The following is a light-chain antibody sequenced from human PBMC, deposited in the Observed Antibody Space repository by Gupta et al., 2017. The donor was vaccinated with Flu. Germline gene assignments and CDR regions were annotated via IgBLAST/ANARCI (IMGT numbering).Light chain of an antibody. Sequence: DIQMTQSPSSLSVSVGDRITITCRASQTVSSYLNWYQQKPGQAPRLLIYKASSLQSGIPSRFSGGGSGTDFSLTISSLQPEDFAAYYCQQSYSCPPSFGRGTKVEIK. J-gene: IGKJ2*03. CDR2: KAS. CDR1: QTVSSY. CDR3: QQSYSCPPS. V-gene: IGKV1-39*01.